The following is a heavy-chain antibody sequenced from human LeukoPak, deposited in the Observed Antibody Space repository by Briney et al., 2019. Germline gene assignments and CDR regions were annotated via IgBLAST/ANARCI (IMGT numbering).Heavy chain of an antibody. CDR2: ISDSSSYT. D-gene: IGHD6-19*01. J-gene: IGHJ4*02. CDR3: ARDKTVADLDY. Sequence: GGSLRLSCAASGFTFSSYSMNWVRQAPGKGLEWVSSISDSSSYTYYADSLKGRFTISRDNAKNSLYLQMNSLRAEDTAVYYCARDKTVADLDYWGQGTLVTVSS. V-gene: IGHV3-21*01. CDR1: GFTFSSYS.